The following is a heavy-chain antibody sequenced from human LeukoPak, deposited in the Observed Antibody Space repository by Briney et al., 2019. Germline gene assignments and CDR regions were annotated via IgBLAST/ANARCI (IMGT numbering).Heavy chain of an antibody. V-gene: IGHV3-11*06. D-gene: IGHD4/OR15-4a*01. CDR3: ARSWANAFDI. Sequence: GGSLRLSCTASGFTFSDSFMTWIRQAPGRGLEWVSYITRGTYTKFADSVKGRFTISRDNAKNSLYLQMNSLRAEDTAMYYCARSWANAFDICGQRALVSASP. CDR1: GFTFSDSF. CDR2: ITRGTYT. J-gene: IGHJ3*02.